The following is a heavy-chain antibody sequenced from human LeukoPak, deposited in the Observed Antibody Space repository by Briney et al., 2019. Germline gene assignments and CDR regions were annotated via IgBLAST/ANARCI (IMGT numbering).Heavy chain of an antibody. CDR2: ISSSGSTI. CDR1: GFTFSDYY. J-gene: IGHJ4*02. D-gene: IGHD2-2*01. Sequence: GGPLRLSCAASGFTFSDYYMSWIRQAPGKGLEWVSYISSSGSTIYYADSVKGRFTISRDNAKNSLYLQMNSLRAEDTAVYYCARGVKYQLLWYYFDYWGQGTLVTVSS. V-gene: IGHV3-11*04. CDR3: ARGVKYQLLWYYFDY.